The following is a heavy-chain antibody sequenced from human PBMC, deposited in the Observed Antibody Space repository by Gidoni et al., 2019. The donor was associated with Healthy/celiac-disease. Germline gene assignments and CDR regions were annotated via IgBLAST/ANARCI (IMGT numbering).Heavy chain of an antibody. J-gene: IGHJ5*02. CDR2: LYYSGST. CDR1: GGSINSGGYY. CDR3: ARVRYGDLPLRFDP. Sequence: VQLQESGPGLVKPSQPLSLTCTVSGGSINSGGYYWSWIRQHQGKGLEWIGYLYYSGSTYYNPSLKSRVTISVDTSKSQFSLKLSSVTAADTAVYYCARVRYGDLPLRFDPWGQGTLVTVSS. D-gene: IGHD4-17*01. V-gene: IGHV4-31*03.